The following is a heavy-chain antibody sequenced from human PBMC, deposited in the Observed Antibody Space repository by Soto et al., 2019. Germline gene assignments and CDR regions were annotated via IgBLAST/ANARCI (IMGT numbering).Heavy chain of an antibody. Sequence: GSLRLSCAVSGFTFSSHAMGWVRQAPGKGLEWVSTISASGVSTYSADSVKGRFTISRDDSENTLYLQMNSLRAEDTAVYYCAKDPRIPVSVSFDYWGQGTLVTVSS. D-gene: IGHD6-19*01. CDR1: GFTFSSHA. J-gene: IGHJ4*02. V-gene: IGHV3-23*01. CDR2: ISASGVST. CDR3: AKDPRIPVSVSFDY.